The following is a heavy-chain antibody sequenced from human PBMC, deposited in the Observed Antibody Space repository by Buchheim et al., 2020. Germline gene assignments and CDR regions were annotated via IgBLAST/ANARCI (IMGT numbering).Heavy chain of an antibody. Sequence: QLQLQESGPGLVKPSETLSLTCTVSGGSISSSSYYWGWIRQPPGKGLEWIGSIYYSGSTYYNPSLKSRVIISVDTSTKQFSLKLSSVTAADTAVYYCARPVSSDFWSGYYFDYWGQGTL. D-gene: IGHD3-3*01. V-gene: IGHV4-39*01. CDR3: ARPVSSDFWSGYYFDY. J-gene: IGHJ4*02. CDR1: GGSISSSSYY. CDR2: IYYSGST.